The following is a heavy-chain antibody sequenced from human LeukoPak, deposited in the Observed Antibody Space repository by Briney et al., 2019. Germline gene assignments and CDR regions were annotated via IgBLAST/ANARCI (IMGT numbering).Heavy chain of an antibody. CDR1: GGSFSDFY. V-gene: IGHV4-34*01. Sequence: PSETLSLTCAVSGGSFSDFYWNWIRQRPGKGLEWIGEVNYSGSTYYNSSLKSRVTISVDTSKNQFSLKLSSVTAADTAVYYCARDRRGRDYDFWSGYYPTIDYWGQGTLVTVSS. CDR3: ARDRRGRDYDFWSGYYPTIDY. J-gene: IGHJ4*02. CDR2: VNYSGST. D-gene: IGHD3-3*01.